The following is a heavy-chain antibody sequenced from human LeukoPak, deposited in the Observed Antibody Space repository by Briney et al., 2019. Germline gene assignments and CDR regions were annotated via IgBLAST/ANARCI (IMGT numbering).Heavy chain of an antibody. CDR1: GFTFSSYA. CDR2: ISGSGGST. Sequence: GGSLRLSCAASGFTFSSYAVSWVRQAPGKGLEWVSAISGSGGSTYYADSVKGRSTISRDNSKNTLYLQMNSLRAEDTAVYYCAKGRKRTTVTTFDYWGQGTLVTVSS. J-gene: IGHJ4*02. V-gene: IGHV3-23*01. CDR3: AKGRKRTTVTTFDY. D-gene: IGHD4-17*01.